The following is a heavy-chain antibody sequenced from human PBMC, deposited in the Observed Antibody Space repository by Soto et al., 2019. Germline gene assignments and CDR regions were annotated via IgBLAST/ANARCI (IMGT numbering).Heavy chain of an antibody. CDR3: ARDGGEDCSGDSCYYYSMDV. J-gene: IGHJ6*02. CDR2: IYYSGST. Sequence: QVQLQESGPGLVKPSQTLSLTCTVSGGSISSGGYYWSWIRQHPGKGLEWIGYIYYSGSTYYNPSLKSRVSMLVDTSKNQFSLKLSAVTAADTAVYYCARDGGEDCSGDSCYYYSMDVWGQGTTVTVSS. D-gene: IGHD2-15*01. V-gene: IGHV4-31*03. CDR1: GGSISSGGYY.